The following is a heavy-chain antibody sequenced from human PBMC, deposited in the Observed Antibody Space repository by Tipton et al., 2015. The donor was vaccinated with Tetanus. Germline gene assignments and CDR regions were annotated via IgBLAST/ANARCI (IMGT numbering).Heavy chain of an antibody. Sequence: SLRLSCAASGFTFRTYGMSWVRQAPGKGLEWVSSLSGSEKDPYNKDSVKGRFTVSRDDSKNTLYLQLSSLRVEDTAVYYCAKHFGVLRYHIDSWGQGALVSVSS. CDR2: LSGSEKDP. J-gene: IGHJ4*02. V-gene: IGHV3-23*01. D-gene: IGHD3-9*01. CDR3: AKHFGVLRYHIDS. CDR1: GFTFRTYG.